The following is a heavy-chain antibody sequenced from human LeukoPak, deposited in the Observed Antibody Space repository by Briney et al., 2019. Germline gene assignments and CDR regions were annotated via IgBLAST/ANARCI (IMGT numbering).Heavy chain of an antibody. Sequence: TGGSLRLSCAASGFTFASYSMNWVRQAQGKGLEWVSSISGDSTYIYNAGSVKGRFTISRDNAQASLYLQMISLRADDTAVYYCARVSGRLERQSDLDYWGQGTLVIVSS. J-gene: IGHJ4*02. CDR3: ARVSGRLERQSDLDY. CDR2: ISGDSTYI. V-gene: IGHV3-21*01. CDR1: GFTFASYS. D-gene: IGHD1-1*01.